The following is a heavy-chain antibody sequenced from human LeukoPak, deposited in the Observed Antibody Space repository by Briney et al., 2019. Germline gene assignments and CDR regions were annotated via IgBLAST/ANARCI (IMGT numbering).Heavy chain of an antibody. D-gene: IGHD3-10*01. CDR3: ARAFTPGIRKALWIGDSL. CDR2: VSAHGLDK. CDR1: GFTFSSYA. Sequence: GTSLSLSCAASGFTFSSYAMHWVRQAPGKGLGWLAVVSAHGLDKFYASSVRGRFIISKDTSKNTLSLQMNSLRSDDPGVYYCARAFTPGIRKALWIGDSLWDQGTLVTVSS. V-gene: IGHV3-30*04. J-gene: IGHJ4*02.